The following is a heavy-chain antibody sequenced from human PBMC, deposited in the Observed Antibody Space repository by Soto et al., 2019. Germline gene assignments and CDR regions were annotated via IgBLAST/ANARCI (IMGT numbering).Heavy chain of an antibody. Sequence: SETLSLTCAVYGWSFSGYYWSWIRQPPGKGLEWIGEINHSGSTNYNPSLKSRVTISVDTSKNQFSLKLSSVTAADTAVYYCARRLGGQWLSNNWFDPWGQGTLVTVSS. D-gene: IGHD6-19*01. J-gene: IGHJ5*02. CDR1: GWSFSGYY. CDR2: INHSGST. V-gene: IGHV4-34*01. CDR3: ARRLGGQWLSNNWFDP.